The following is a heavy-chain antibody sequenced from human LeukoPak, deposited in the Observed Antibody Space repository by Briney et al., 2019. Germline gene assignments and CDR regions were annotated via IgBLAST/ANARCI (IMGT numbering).Heavy chain of an antibody. CDR3: ARHALGYCSGGSCYSGVNWFDP. J-gene: IGHJ5*02. V-gene: IGHV4-39*01. CDR2: IYYSGST. D-gene: IGHD2-15*01. CDR1: GGSISSSSYY. Sequence: SETLSLTCTVSGGSISSSSYYWGWIRQPPGKGLEWIRSIYYSGSTYYNPSLESRVTISVDTSKNQFSLKLSSVTAADTAVYYCARHALGYCSGGSCYSGVNWFDPWGQGTLVTVSS.